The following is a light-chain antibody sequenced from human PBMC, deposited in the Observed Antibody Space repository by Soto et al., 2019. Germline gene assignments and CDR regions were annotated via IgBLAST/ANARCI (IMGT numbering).Light chain of an antibody. V-gene: IGKV3-20*01. CDR1: QSVSSRY. Sequence: ETVLTQSPGTLSLSPGERATLSCRASQSVSSRYLAWYQQKPGQAPRLLIYGASSRATGIPDRFSGSGSGTDFTLTISRLEPEDFAVYYCQQYGTSPPLTFGPGTKVDIK. J-gene: IGKJ3*01. CDR2: GAS. CDR3: QQYGTSPPLT.